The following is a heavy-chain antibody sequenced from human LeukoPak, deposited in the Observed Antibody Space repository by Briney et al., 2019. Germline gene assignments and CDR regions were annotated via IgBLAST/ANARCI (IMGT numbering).Heavy chain of an antibody. CDR2: ISAYNGNT. J-gene: IGHJ6*03. CDR1: AYTSITYV. V-gene: IGHV1-18*03. CDR3: SASAPTPNY. Sequence: ASVKVSCMASAYTSITYVFTWVRQAPGQGLEWMGWISAYNGNTNYAQKLQGRVTMTTDTSTSTAYMELRSLRSDDMAVSCWSASAPTPNY. D-gene: IGHD3-3*01.